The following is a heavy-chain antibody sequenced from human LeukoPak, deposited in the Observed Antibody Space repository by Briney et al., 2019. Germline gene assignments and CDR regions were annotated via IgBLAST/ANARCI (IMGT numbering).Heavy chain of an antibody. Sequence: PSETLSLTCAVYGGSFSGYYWSWIRQPPGKGLEWIGEINHSGSTNYNPSLKSRVTISVDTSKNQFSLKLSSVTAADTAVYYCARADFHCYPFDYWGQGTLVTVSS. D-gene: IGHD2-21*02. V-gene: IGHV4-34*01. CDR3: ARADFHCYPFDY. J-gene: IGHJ4*02. CDR1: GGSFSGYY. CDR2: INHSGST.